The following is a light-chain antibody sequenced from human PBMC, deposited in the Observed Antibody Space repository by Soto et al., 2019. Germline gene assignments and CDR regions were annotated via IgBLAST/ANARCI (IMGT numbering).Light chain of an antibody. CDR3: LQHSTYPLT. CDR1: QGIRND. Sequence: DIQMTQFPSSLSASVGDRVTITCRASQGIRNDLAWYQQKPGKAPKRLIYAASSLQSGVPSRFSCSGSGTEFTLEISSLHPEDFATFYCLQHSTYPLTFGQGTKVEIK. V-gene: IGKV1-17*01. CDR2: AAS. J-gene: IGKJ1*01.